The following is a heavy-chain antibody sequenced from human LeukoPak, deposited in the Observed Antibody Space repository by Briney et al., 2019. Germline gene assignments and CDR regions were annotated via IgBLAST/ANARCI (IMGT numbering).Heavy chain of an antibody. J-gene: IGHJ4*02. CDR3: ARGRERLWFRDLSGVDFDY. D-gene: IGHD3-10*01. CDR1: GGSISSYY. V-gene: IGHV4-4*07. Sequence: SETLSLTCTVSGGSISSYYWSWIRQPAGKGLEWIGRIFSSGSTNYSPSLKSRVTMSVDTSKHQFSLELSSVTAADTAVYYCARGRERLWFRDLSGVDFDYWGQGTLVTVSS. CDR2: IFSSGST.